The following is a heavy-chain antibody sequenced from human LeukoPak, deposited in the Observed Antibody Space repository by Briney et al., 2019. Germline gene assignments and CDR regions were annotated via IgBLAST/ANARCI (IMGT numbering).Heavy chain of an antibody. J-gene: IGHJ4*02. D-gene: IGHD3-22*01. CDR1: GGSVSSGSYY. CDR3: ATQGGYYYDSSGYQFEY. CDR2: IYYRGST. V-gene: IGHV4-61*01. Sequence: SETLSLTCTVSGGSVSSGSYYWSWIRQPPGKGLEWIGYIYYRGSTNYNPSLKSRVTISVDTSKNQFSLKLSSVTAADTAVYYCATQGGYYYDSSGYQFEYGGQGILVTVYS.